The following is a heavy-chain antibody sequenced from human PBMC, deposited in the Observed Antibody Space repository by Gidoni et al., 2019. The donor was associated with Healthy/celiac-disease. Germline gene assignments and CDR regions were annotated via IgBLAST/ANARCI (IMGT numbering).Heavy chain of an antibody. Sequence: QAQLVQSAAEVKKPGASVKVSCKASGYTFTGYYLHRRRQAPGQGLEWMGWINPNSGGTNYAQKFQGWVTMTRDTSISTAYMELSRLRSDDTAVYYCARENIVVVPAAGGYYYYGMDVWGQGTTVTVSS. J-gene: IGHJ6*02. CDR3: ARENIVVVPAAGGYYYYGMDV. CDR1: GYTFTGYY. V-gene: IGHV1-2*04. CDR2: INPNSGGT. D-gene: IGHD2-2*01.